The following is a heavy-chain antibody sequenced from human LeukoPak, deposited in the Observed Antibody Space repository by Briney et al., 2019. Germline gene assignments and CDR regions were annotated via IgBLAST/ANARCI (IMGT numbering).Heavy chain of an antibody. Sequence: GASVKVSCKASGYTITANYIHWLRQAPGQGLEWMGWMNPKDGATNYALKFQGRVTMTGDTSSNTAYLNLSGLTSDDSALYYCTRALAFWGQGTLVTVSS. CDR3: TRALAF. J-gene: IGHJ4*02. V-gene: IGHV1-2*02. CDR2: MNPKDGAT. CDR1: GYTITANY.